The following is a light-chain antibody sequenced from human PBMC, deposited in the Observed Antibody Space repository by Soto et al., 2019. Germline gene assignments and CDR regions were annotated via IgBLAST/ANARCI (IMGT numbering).Light chain of an antibody. J-gene: IGLJ1*01. Sequence: QSVLTQPRSVSGSPGQSVTISCTGTSSDVGGYNYVSWYQQHPGKAPKLMIYDVSKRPPGVPDRFSGSKSGNTASLTFSGLQAEDEADYYCCSYAGSYVFGTGTKVTVL. V-gene: IGLV2-11*01. CDR2: DVS. CDR3: CSYAGSYV. CDR1: SSDVGGYNY.